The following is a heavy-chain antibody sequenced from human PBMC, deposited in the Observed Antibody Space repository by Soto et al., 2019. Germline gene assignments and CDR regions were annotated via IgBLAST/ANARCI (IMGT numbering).Heavy chain of an antibody. V-gene: IGHV4-59*01. D-gene: IGHD3-10*01. J-gene: IGHJ4*02. Sequence: SETLSLTCTVSGGSISSYYWSWIRQPPGKGLEWIGYIYYSGSTNYNPSLKSRVTISVDTSKNQFSLKLSSVTAADTAVYYCAGGPLWFGELLAHDYWGQGTLVTSPQ. CDR2: IYYSGST. CDR3: AGGPLWFGELLAHDY. CDR1: GGSISSYY.